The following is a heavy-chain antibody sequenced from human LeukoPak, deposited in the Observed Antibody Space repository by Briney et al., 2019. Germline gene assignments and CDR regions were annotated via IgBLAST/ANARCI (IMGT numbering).Heavy chain of an antibody. CDR1: GYTFTGYY. J-gene: IGHJ4*02. D-gene: IGHD6-13*01. CDR2: INPNSGGT. CDR3: ARDRVGSSWYYFDY. V-gene: IGHV1-2*06. Sequence: GASVKVSCTASGYTFTGYYMHWVRQAPGQGLEWMGRINPNSGGTNYAQKFQGRVTMTRDTSISTVYMELSSLRSEDTAVYYCARDRVGSSWYYFDYWGQGTLVTVSS.